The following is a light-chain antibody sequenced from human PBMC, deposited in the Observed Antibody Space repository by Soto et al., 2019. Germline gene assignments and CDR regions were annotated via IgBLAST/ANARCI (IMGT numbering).Light chain of an antibody. V-gene: IGLV1-51*01. CDR3: GTWDSSLSAVV. Sequence: VLTQPPSVSAAPGQKVTISCSGSSSNNGNNYVSWYQQLPGTAPKLLIYDNNKRPSGIPDRFSGSKSGTSATLGITGLQTGDEADYYCGTWDSSLSAVVFGGGTQLTVL. CDR1: SSNNGNNY. CDR2: DNN. J-gene: IGLJ2*01.